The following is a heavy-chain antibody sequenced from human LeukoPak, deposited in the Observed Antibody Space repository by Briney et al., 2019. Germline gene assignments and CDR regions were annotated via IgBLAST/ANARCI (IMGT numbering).Heavy chain of an antibody. Sequence: PGGSLRLSCAASGFTFSAFWMHWVRQAPGKGLVWVSRINSDGSSTTYADSVKGRFTVSRDNAKNTLYLQMDSLRAEDSAVYYCARAMAPFDAFDIWGQGTMVTVSS. J-gene: IGHJ3*02. D-gene: IGHD3-10*01. CDR2: INSDGSST. CDR1: GFTFSAFW. V-gene: IGHV3-74*01. CDR3: ARAMAPFDAFDI.